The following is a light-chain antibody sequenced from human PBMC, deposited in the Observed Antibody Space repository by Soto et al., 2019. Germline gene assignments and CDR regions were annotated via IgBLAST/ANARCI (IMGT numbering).Light chain of an antibody. J-gene: IGKJ1*01. Sequence: EIVLTQSPDTLSLSPGERATLSCRANQSVSSNFLVWYQQKPGQAPRLLISGASNRATGIPDRFSGSGSGTDFTLTISRLEPEDFAVYYCQQYGSSPRTFGQGTKVEI. CDR1: QSVSSNF. CDR2: GAS. CDR3: QQYGSSPRT. V-gene: IGKV3-20*01.